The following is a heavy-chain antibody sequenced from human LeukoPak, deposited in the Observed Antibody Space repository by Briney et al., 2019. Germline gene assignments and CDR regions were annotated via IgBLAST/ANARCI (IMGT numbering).Heavy chain of an antibody. Sequence: GGSLRLSCTVSGFSISAFEMNWVRQAPGKGLEWVSQIISSGSAIYYADSVKGRFTLSRDNAKNSLYLQMSSLRVEDTAVYYCARRFDSWGQGNPGHRLL. V-gene: IGHV3-48*03. CDR3: ARRFDS. J-gene: IGHJ4*02. CDR1: GFSISAFE. CDR2: IISSGSAI.